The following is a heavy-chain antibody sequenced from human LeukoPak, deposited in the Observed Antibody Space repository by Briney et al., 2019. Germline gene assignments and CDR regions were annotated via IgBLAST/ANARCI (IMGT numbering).Heavy chain of an antibody. CDR1: GFTFSSYG. Sequence: PGGSLRLSCAASGFTFSSYGMHWVRQAPGKGLEWVAFIRYDGSNKYYADSVKGRVTISRDNSKNMLYLQMNSLRAEDTAVYYCAKEGSYYGSRSYLDYWGEGTLVTVSS. CDR3: AKEGSYYGSRSYLDY. CDR2: IRYDGSNK. J-gene: IGHJ4*02. D-gene: IGHD3-10*01. V-gene: IGHV3-30*02.